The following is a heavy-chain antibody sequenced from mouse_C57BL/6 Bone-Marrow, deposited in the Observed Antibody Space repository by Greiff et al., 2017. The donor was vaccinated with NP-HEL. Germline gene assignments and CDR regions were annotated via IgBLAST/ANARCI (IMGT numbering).Heavy chain of an antibody. V-gene: IGHV14-4*01. Sequence: VQLKQSGAELVRPGASFPFSFPASGFNIKDDYMHWVKQRPEQGLEWIGWIDPENGDPSCASKFQGKATITADTSSNTAYLQLSSLTSEDTAVYYCTIYYYGSCYQDFDYWGQGTTLTVSA. CDR2: IDPENGDP. J-gene: IGHJ2*01. CDR1: GFNIKDDY. CDR3: TIYYYGSCYQDFDY. D-gene: IGHD1-1*01.